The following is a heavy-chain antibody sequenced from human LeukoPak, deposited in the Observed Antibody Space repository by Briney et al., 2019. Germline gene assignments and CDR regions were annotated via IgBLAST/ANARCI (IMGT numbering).Heavy chain of an antibody. V-gene: IGHV4-30-4*08. CDR2: IYYSGST. CDR1: GGSFSGYY. Sequence: PSETLSLTCAVYGGSFSGYYWSWIRQPPGKGLEWIGYIYYSGSTSYNPSLKSRVTMSVDTSKNQFSLKLSSVTAADTAVYYCVRGLGRRQFDYWGQGTLVTVSS. CDR3: VRGLGRRQFDY. J-gene: IGHJ4*02.